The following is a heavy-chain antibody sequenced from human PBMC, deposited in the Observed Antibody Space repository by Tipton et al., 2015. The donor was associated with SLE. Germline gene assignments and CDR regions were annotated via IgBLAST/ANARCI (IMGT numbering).Heavy chain of an antibody. J-gene: IGHJ6*03. CDR1: GGSISISSYY. CDR3: ARQGPLWYYYYYMDV. CDR2: INYSGTT. V-gene: IGHV4-39*01. Sequence: TLSLTCTVSGGSISISSYYWAWIRQPPGKGLECIGNINYSGTTSYNPSLKGRVTMSVDTSQNQFSLILRSVTAADTAVYYCARQGPLWYYYYYMDVWGKGTTVTVSS. D-gene: IGHD3-10*01.